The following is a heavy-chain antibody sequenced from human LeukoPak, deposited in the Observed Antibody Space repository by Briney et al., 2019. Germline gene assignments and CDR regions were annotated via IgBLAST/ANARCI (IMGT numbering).Heavy chain of an antibody. CDR3: AKDRHAPGRYCSSTICFPFDP. V-gene: IGHV3-30*18. CDR1: GFTFSSYG. D-gene: IGHD2-2*01. Sequence: GRSLRLSCAASGFTFSSYGMHWVRQAPGKGLEWVAVISYDGSNTYYADYVKGRFTISRDNSKSALYLQMDSLRAEDTAVYYCAKDRHAPGRYCSSTICFPFDPWGQGTLVTVSS. CDR2: ISYDGSNT. J-gene: IGHJ5*02.